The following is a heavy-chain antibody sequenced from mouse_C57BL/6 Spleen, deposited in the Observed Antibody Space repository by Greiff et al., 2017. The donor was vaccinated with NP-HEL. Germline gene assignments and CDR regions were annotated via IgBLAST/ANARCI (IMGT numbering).Heavy chain of an antibody. J-gene: IGHJ3*01. V-gene: IGHV1-55*01. Sequence: QVQLQQPGAELVKPGASVKMSCKASGYTFTSYWITWVKQRPGQGLVWIGDIYPGSGSTNYNEKFKSKATLTVDTSSSTAYMQLSSLTSEDSAVYYCARASQATPWFAYWGQGTLVTVSA. CDR2: IYPGSGST. D-gene: IGHD3-2*02. CDR1: GYTFTSYW. CDR3: ARASQATPWFAY.